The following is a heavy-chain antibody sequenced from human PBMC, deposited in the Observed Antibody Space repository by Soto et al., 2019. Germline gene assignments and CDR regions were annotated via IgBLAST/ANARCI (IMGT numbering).Heavy chain of an antibody. Sequence: QITLKESGPTPVKPTQTLTLTCTFSGFSLSTSGVGGGWIRQPPGKALEWLALIYWNYDQRYRPSLKSRLTITKDTSKNQVVLTMTNMDPVDTATYYCSNSLEGGWSGYYFNWFDPWGQGTLVTVSS. CDR2: IYWNYDQ. J-gene: IGHJ5*02. D-gene: IGHD3-3*01. CDR3: SNSLEGGWSGYYFNWFDP. V-gene: IGHV2-5*01. CDR1: GFSLSTSGVG.